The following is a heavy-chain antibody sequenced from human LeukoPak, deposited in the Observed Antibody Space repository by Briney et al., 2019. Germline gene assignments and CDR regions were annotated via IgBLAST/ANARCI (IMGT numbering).Heavy chain of an antibody. CDR1: GGSISSYY. J-gene: IGHJ4*02. CDR2: INYSGST. V-gene: IGHV4-59*01. Sequence: PSETLSLTCTVSGGSISSYYWSWIRPPPGKGLEWTGYINYSGSTNYSPSLKSRVTISVDTSKNQFSLKLSSVTAADTAVYYCARGYCSGGSCYYFDYWGQGTLVTVSS. D-gene: IGHD2-15*01. CDR3: ARGYCSGGSCYYFDY.